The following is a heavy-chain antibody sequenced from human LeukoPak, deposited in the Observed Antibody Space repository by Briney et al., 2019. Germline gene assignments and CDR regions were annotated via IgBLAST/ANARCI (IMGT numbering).Heavy chain of an antibody. CDR1: GFTFSSSD. D-gene: IGHD1-26*01. CDR3: AKPLQVGGSYADAFDI. Sequence: GSLRLSCAASGFTFSSSDMHWVRQAPGKGLEWVAIISYDGSNKYYADSVKGRFTISRDNSKNTLYLQMNSLRPEDTAVYYCAKPLQVGGSYADAFDIWGQGTMVTVSS. V-gene: IGHV3-30*18. CDR2: ISYDGSNK. J-gene: IGHJ3*02.